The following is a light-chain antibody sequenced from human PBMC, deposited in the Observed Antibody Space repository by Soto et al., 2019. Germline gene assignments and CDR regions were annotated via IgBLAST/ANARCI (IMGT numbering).Light chain of an antibody. CDR2: GAS. V-gene: IGKV3-20*01. Sequence: EIVLTQSPGTLSLSPGERATLSCRASQSVSSNYLAWYQQKPGQAPRLLIYGASSRATGIPDRFSGSGSGTDFTLTISRLEPEDFAVYYCQQYDSSPYTFGQGTKLEMK. CDR1: QSVSSNY. J-gene: IGKJ2*01. CDR3: QQYDSSPYT.